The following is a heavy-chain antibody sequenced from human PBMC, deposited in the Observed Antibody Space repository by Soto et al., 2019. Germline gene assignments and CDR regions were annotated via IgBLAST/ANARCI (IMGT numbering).Heavy chain of an antibody. CDR1: GFTFSNSW. Sequence: GSLRLSCAASGFTFSNSWMSWVRQAPGKGLEWVANIKGDASEKFYVDSVKGRFAISRDNAKNSLYLQMNSLRAEDTAMYYCAREERWSQGTLVTVSS. J-gene: IGHJ4*02. V-gene: IGHV3-7*01. CDR2: IKGDASEK. CDR3: AREER.